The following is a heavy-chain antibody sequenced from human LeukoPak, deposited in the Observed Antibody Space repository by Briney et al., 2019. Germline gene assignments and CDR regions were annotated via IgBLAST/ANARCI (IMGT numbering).Heavy chain of an antibody. CDR3: TRGSYDVLTGYSTLGEY. V-gene: IGHV4-61*01. J-gene: IGHJ4*02. CDR1: GGSVSSSTYY. Sequence: SETLSLTCTVSGGSVSSSTYYWSWIRQPPGKGLEWIGYIYYSGTTNYNPSLKSRLTISVDTSQGQFSLRLSSVTAADTGLYYCTRGSYDVLTGYSTLGEYWGQGALVTVSS. D-gene: IGHD3-9*01. CDR2: IYYSGTT.